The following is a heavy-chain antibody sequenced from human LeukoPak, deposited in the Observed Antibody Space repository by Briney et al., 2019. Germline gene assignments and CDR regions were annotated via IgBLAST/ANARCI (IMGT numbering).Heavy chain of an antibody. CDR1: GFTVSSNY. D-gene: IGHD3-22*01. CDR2: IYSGGST. V-gene: IGHV3-53*01. J-gene: IGHJ4*02. Sequence: GGSLRLSCAASGFTVSSNYMSWVRQARGEGLEWGAVIYSGGSTYYADSVKGRLTICRDNSKNTLYLQMNTLRAEDTAVYYCARQSLYSYDSSGFFASWGQGTLVTVSS. CDR3: ARQSLYSYDSSGFFAS.